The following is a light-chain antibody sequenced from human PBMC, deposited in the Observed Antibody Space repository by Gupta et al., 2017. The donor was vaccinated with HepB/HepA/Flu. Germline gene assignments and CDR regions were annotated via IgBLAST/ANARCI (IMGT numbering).Light chain of an antibody. CDR2: QES. CDR3: QAGDSSKV. V-gene: IGLV3-1*01. J-gene: IGLJ2*01. CDR1: KLGDNY. Sequence: SALTQPPSVSVSPGQTASITCSGDKLGDNYACGYQQHPGQSPVLVIYQESKRPSGIPERFSGSNSENTSTLTLSGNTAMDEDDYYWQAGDSSKVFGGGTKLTVL.